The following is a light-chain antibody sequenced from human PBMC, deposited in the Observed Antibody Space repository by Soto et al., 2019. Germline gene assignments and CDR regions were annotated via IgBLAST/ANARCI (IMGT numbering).Light chain of an antibody. CDR3: QQRSTWPPLFT. Sequence: EIVLTQSPGTLSLSPGERATLSCRASQSVSSSYLAWYQQKPGQAPRLLIYGASTRATGIPARFSGSGSGTEFTLTISSLQSEDFAVYYCQQRSTWPPLFTFGPGTKVDI. J-gene: IGKJ3*01. V-gene: IGKV3D-20*02. CDR2: GAS. CDR1: QSVSSSY.